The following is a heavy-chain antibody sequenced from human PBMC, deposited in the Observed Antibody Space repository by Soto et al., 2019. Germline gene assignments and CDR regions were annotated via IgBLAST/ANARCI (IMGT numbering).Heavy chain of an antibody. V-gene: IGHV3-74*01. CDR2: MYSEGGTT. D-gene: IGHD1-1*01. Sequence: EVTLEESGGGLVGNGGSLRLSCAASEFSFSSYWLHWVRQAPGKGLVWVSRMYSEGGTTYYADSVRCRITISRDNAKNTLYLQMNSLGAEDTAVYYCVRGNRGYGNFDSWGQGTLVIVSS. J-gene: IGHJ4*02. CDR3: VRGNRGYGNFDS. CDR1: EFSFSSYW.